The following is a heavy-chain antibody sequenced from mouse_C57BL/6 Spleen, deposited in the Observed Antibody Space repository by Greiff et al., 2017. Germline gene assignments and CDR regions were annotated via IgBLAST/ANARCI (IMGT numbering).Heavy chain of an antibody. J-gene: IGHJ4*01. D-gene: IGHD3-3*01. CDR1: GYTFTDYN. V-gene: IGHV1-18*01. CDR3: ARSSRRRGDYAMDY. Sequence: VQLQQSGPELVKPGASVKIPCKASGYTFTDYNMDWVKQSHGKSLEWIGDINPNNGGTIYNQKFKGKATLTVDKSSSTAYMELRSLTSEDTAVYYCARSSRRRGDYAMDYWGQGTSVTVSS. CDR2: INPNNGGT.